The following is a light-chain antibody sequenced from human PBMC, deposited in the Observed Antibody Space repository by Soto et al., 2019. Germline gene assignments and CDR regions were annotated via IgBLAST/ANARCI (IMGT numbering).Light chain of an antibody. V-gene: IGLV2-8*01. J-gene: IGLJ3*02. CDR1: RSDVGRYNY. CDR2: EVT. Sequence: QSALTQPPSASGSPGQSVTISCTGNRSDVGRYNYVSWYQQHPGKAPKVMIYEVTKRPSGVPDRFSGSKSGNTASLTVSGLQAEDEADYYCSSYAGSNILVFGGGTKLTVL. CDR3: SSYAGSNILV.